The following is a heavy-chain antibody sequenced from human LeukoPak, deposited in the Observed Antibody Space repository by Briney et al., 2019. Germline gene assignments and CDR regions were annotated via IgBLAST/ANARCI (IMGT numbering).Heavy chain of an antibody. D-gene: IGHD3-9*01. J-gene: IGHJ4*02. Sequence: TGGSLRLSCAASGFIFSNYAITWIRQAPGKGPEWVSEISGSGEGTYYGDSVKGRFTISRDNSKNTLYLQMNSLRAGDTAIYYCAREDWDFDYWGQGTLVTVSS. V-gene: IGHV3-23*02. CDR2: ISGSGEGT. CDR1: GFIFSNYA. CDR3: AREDWDFDY.